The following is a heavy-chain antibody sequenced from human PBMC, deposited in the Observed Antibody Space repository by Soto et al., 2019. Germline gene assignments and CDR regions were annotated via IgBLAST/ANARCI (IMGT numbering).Heavy chain of an antibody. Sequence: KPSETLSLTCTVYGGSVSSGNYFWSWIRQPPGKGLEWIGYIHSSGSTNYNPSLKSRVTISVDTSRNQFSLKLTSVTAADTAVYYCAILTKPTAVTTAFRGGYGLDVWGQGTTVTVSS. D-gene: IGHD4-17*01. V-gene: IGHV4-61*01. J-gene: IGHJ6*02. CDR2: IHSSGST. CDR3: AILTKPTAVTTAFRGGYGLDV. CDR1: GGSVSSGNYF.